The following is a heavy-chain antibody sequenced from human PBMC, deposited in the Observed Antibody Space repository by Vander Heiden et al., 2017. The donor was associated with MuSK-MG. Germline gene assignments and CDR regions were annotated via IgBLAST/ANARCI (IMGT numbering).Heavy chain of an antibody. Sequence: EVQLVESGGGLVKPGGSLRLSWAASGFVFCTYNMNWVRQAPGKGLEWVSSISSSRSYIYYADSGKGRFTISRDNANNSLYLQMNSLTAEDTAVYYCVLSRGGRGLFDFWGQGTLVTVSS. CDR3: VLSRGGRGLFDF. CDR1: GFVFCTYN. D-gene: IGHD3-10*01. V-gene: IGHV3-21*01. J-gene: IGHJ4*02. CDR2: ISSSRSYI.